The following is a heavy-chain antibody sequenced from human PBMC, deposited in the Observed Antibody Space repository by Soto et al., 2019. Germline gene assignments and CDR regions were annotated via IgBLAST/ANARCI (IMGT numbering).Heavy chain of an antibody. J-gene: IGHJ4*02. CDR2: IYYSGST. CDR3: ARSYRDNPIDY. CDR1: GGSISSYY. D-gene: IGHD3-16*02. V-gene: IGHV4-59*01. Sequence: NPSETLSLTCTVSGGSISSYYWSWIRQPPGKGLEWIGYIYYSGSTNYNPSLKSRVAISVDTSKNQFSLKLRSVTAADTAVYYCARSYRDNPIDYWGQGNLVTVSS.